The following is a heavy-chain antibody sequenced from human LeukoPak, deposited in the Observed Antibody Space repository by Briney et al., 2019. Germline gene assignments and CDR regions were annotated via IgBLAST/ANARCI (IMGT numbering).Heavy chain of an antibody. Sequence: SETLSLTCAVYGGTFSRYYWSWIRQPPGKGLEWIGEINDSGGTYYNPSLKSRVTISVDTSKNQFSLKLSSVTAADTAVYYCARIRGIPFDYWGQGTLVTVSS. V-gene: IGHV4-34*01. CDR3: ARIRGIPFDY. D-gene: IGHD1-26*01. J-gene: IGHJ4*02. CDR2: INDSGGT. CDR1: GGTFSRYY.